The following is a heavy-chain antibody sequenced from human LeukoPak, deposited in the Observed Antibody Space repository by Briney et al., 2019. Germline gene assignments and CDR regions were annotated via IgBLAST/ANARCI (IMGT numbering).Heavy chain of an antibody. CDR1: GGSISSYY. CDR3: ARHRRYSSSWSFDP. D-gene: IGHD6-13*01. J-gene: IGHJ5*02. Sequence: PSETLSLTCTVCGGSISSYYWSWIRQPPGKGLEWIGYIYTSGSTNYNPSLKSRVTISVDTSKNQFSLKLSSVTAADTAVSHCARHRRYSSSWSFDPWGQGTLVTVSS. V-gene: IGHV4-4*09. CDR2: IYTSGST.